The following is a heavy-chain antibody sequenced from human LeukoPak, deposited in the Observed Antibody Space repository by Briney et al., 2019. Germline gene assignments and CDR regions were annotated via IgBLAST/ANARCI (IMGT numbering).Heavy chain of an antibody. D-gene: IGHD1-26*01. CDR1: GGSISSYY. Sequence: SETLSLTCTVSGGSISSYYWTWIRQPPGKGLEWIGYIYYSGSTNYNPSLKSRVTISVDASKNQFSLKLTSVTAADTAVYYCARGVNSGYFDYCGQGTLVTVSS. V-gene: IGHV4-59*01. CDR2: IYYSGST. J-gene: IGHJ4*02. CDR3: ARGVNSGYFDY.